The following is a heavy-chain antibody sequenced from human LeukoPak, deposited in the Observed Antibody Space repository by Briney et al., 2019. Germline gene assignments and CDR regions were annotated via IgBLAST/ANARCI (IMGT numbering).Heavy chain of an antibody. J-gene: IGHJ4*01. CDR2: IDPSDCYT. D-gene: IGHD1-26*01. CDR3: ARQIEAGATSPFDY. CDR1: GYSFTTLY. Sequence: GESPDISCQASGYSFTTLYISWVRQMPGKGLEWMGRIDPSDCYTDYSPALEGHVTISVDQSINTAFLQWSSLKASDTAMYYCARQIEAGATSPFDYWGQGNLLTVSS. V-gene: IGHV5-10-1*01.